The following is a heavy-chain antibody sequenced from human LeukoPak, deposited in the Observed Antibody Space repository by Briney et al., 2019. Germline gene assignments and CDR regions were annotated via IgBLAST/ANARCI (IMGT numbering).Heavy chain of an antibody. D-gene: IGHD1-26*01. J-gene: IGHJ4*02. Sequence: SETLSLTCAVSGGSISSSNWWSWVRQPPGKGLEWIGEIYHSGSTNYNPSLRSRVTISVDKFKNHFSLKLSSVTAADTAVYYCARGRPYSNYFDYWGQGTLVTVSS. CDR1: GGSISSSNW. CDR2: IYHSGST. V-gene: IGHV4-4*02. CDR3: ARGRPYSNYFDY.